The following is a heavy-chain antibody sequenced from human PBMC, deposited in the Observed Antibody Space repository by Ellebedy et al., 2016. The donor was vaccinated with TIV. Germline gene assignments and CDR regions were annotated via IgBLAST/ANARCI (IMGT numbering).Heavy chain of an antibody. D-gene: IGHD6-19*01. CDR1: GDSMSNYY. CDR2: IYYTGST. J-gene: IGHJ4*02. V-gene: IGHV4-59*08. Sequence: MPGGSLRLSCTVSGDSMSNYYWKWIRQSPGRGLEWIGQIYYTGSTNYNPSLKSRVTMLIDTSKRQFSLKLSSVTAADTAVYYCARQGHSSGWYVGEYYFDYWGQGTLVTVSS. CDR3: ARQGHSSGWYVGEYYFDY.